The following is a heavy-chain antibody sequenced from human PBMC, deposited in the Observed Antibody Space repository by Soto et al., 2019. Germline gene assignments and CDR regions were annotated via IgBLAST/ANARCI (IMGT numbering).Heavy chain of an antibody. CDR1: GGSISSYY. J-gene: IGHJ6*03. CDR2: IYYSGST. D-gene: IGHD3-3*01. Sequence: SETLSLTCTVSGGSISSYYWSWVRQPPGKGLEWIGYIYYSGSTNYNPSLKSRVTISVDTSKNQFSLKLSSVTAADTAVYYCASGSWGYYDFWNYYYMDVWGKGTTVTVSS. CDR3: ASGSWGYYDFWNYYYMDV. V-gene: IGHV4-59*01.